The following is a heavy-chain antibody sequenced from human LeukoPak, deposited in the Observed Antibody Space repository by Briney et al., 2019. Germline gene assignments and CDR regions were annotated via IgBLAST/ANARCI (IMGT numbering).Heavy chain of an antibody. V-gene: IGHV3-74*01. CDR1: GFTFSSYW. J-gene: IGHJ3*02. Sequence: GGSLRLSCAGSGFTFSSYWMHWVRQAPGKGLVWVSRINSDGSSTYYAGSVKGRFTISRDNAKNTLYLQMNSLRVEDTAVYYCVRRDNFEIWGQGTMVTV. CDR3: VRRDNFEI. CDR2: INSDGSST.